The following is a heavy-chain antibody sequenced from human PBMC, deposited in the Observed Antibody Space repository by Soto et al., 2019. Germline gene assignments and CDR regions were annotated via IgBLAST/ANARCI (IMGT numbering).Heavy chain of an antibody. V-gene: IGHV3-20*01. J-gene: IGHJ4*02. Sequence: GGSLRLSCAASGFTFDDYGMSWVRQAPGKGLEWVSGINWNGGSTGYADSVKGRFTISRDNAKNSLYLQMNSLRAEDTALYHCARGFPIFGGPPNLDYWGQGTLVTVSS. CDR2: INWNGGST. CDR1: GFTFDDYG. CDR3: ARGFPIFGGPPNLDY. D-gene: IGHD3-3*01.